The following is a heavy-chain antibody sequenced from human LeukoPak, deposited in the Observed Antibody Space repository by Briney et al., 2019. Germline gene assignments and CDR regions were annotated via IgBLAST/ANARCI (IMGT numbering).Heavy chain of an antibody. CDR2: VIPIFSTA. J-gene: IGHJ5*02. Sequence: SVKVSCKASGGTFSSYAISWVRQAPGQGLEWMGGVIPIFSTANYAQKFQGRFTITTDESTSTAYMELSSLRSEDTAVYYCARVAREQWLVSWFDPWGQGTLVTVSS. CDR3: ARVAREQWLVSWFDP. D-gene: IGHD6-19*01. V-gene: IGHV1-69*05. CDR1: GGTFSSYA.